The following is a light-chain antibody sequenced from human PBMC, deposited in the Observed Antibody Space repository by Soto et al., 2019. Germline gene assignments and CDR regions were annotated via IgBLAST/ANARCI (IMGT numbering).Light chain of an antibody. J-gene: IGLJ1*01. Sequence: QSALTQPASVSGSPGQSITISCTGTSSDVGAYIYVSWYQHHPGKAPKVMIYEVTNRPSGVSDRFSGSKSGNTASLTISGLQAEDEADYYCSSYTSSSTLFGTGTKVTVL. CDR1: SSDVGAYIY. V-gene: IGLV2-14*01. CDR3: SSYTSSSTL. CDR2: EVT.